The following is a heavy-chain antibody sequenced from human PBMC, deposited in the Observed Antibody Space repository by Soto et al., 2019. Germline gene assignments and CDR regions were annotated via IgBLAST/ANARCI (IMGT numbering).Heavy chain of an antibody. CDR1: GRSISSVGYY. Sequence: PSETLSLTCAVSGRSISSVGYYWSWVRQHPGKGLEWIGSISYTGNTYYNPSPENRLSISLDTSENRFYLRLNSVTAADTAIYYCARPNDYWNGYGPFDYWGQGSLVTVSS. J-gene: IGHJ4*02. CDR3: ARPNDYWNGYGPFDY. D-gene: IGHD3-3*01. V-gene: IGHV4-31*11. CDR2: ISYTGNT.